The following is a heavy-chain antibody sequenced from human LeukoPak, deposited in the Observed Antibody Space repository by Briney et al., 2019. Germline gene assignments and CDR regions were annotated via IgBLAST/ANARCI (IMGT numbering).Heavy chain of an antibody. V-gene: IGHV1-58*01. CDR1: GFTFTSSA. CDR2: IVVGSGNT. Sequence: ASVKVSCKASGFTFTSSAVQWVRQARGQRLEWIGWIVVGSGNTNYAQKFQGRVTITADESTSTAYMELSSLRSEDTAMYYCARASILTGYSDDYWGQGTLVTVSS. J-gene: IGHJ4*02. D-gene: IGHD3-9*01. CDR3: ARASILTGYSDDY.